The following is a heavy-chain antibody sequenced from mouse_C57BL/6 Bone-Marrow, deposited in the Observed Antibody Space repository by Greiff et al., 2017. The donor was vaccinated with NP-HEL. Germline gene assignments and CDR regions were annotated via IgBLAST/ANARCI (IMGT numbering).Heavy chain of an antibody. Sequence: EVKLMESGGDLVKPGGSLKLSCAASGFTFSSYGMSWVRQTPDKRLEWVATISSGGSYTYYPDRVKGRFTISRDNAKNTLYLQMSSLKSEDTAMYYCARGGSTTVVADYYAMDYWGQGTSVTVSS. CDR1: GFTFSSYG. V-gene: IGHV5-6*01. CDR3: ARGGSTTVVADYYAMDY. D-gene: IGHD1-1*01. CDR2: ISSGGSYT. J-gene: IGHJ4*01.